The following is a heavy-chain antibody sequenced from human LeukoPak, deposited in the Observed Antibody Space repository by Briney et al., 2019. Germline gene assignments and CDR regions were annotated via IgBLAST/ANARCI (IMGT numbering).Heavy chain of an antibody. CDR2: ISYDGSNQ. J-gene: IGHJ4*02. V-gene: IGHV3-30*18. CDR1: GFTFSSYG. CDR3: AKDHQYSSSWLSLYYFDY. Sequence: PGRSLRLSCAASGFTFSSYGIHWVRQAPGKGLEWVAVISYDGSNQYYADSVKGRFTISRDNSKNTLYLQMNSLRAEDTAVYYCAKDHQYSSSWLSLYYFDYWGQGTLVTVSS. D-gene: IGHD6-13*01.